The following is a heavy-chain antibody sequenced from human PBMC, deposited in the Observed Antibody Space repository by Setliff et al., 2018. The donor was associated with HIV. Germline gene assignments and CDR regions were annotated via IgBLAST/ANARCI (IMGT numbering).Heavy chain of an antibody. CDR1: GYSLSSGHY. V-gene: IGHV4-38-2*01. CDR3: ARGVHCTSTTCYPSFYFDY. D-gene: IGHD2-2*01. J-gene: IGHJ4*02. CDR2: IHHSGNT. Sequence: LSLTCAVSGYSLSSGHYWGWIRQSPGKGLEWIASIHHSGNTYHNPSLKSRVTMSVDTSKNQVSLKLTSVTAEDTAVFYCARGVHCTSTTCYPSFYFDYWGQGIMVTVSS.